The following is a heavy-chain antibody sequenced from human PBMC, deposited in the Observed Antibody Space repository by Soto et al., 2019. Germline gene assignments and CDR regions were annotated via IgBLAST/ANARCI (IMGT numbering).Heavy chain of an antibody. V-gene: IGHV4-59*01. Sequence: QLPETLSLTCTVSGGSISSYYWSWIRQPPGKGLEWIGYIYYSGSTNYNPSLKSRVTISVDTSKNQFSLKLSSVTAADTAVYYCARVLPGVVIPEGYYYYGMDVWGQGTTVTVSS. J-gene: IGHJ6*02. CDR3: ARVLPGVVIPEGYYYYGMDV. CDR1: GGSISSYY. CDR2: IYYSGST. D-gene: IGHD3-3*01.